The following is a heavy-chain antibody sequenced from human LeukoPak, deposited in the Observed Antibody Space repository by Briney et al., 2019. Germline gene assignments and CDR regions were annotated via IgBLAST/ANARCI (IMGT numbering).Heavy chain of an antibody. D-gene: IGHD1-26*01. J-gene: IGHJ4*02. Sequence: GGSLRLSCAASGFTFSSYWMNWARQAPGKGLGWVASINHNGNVNYYVDSVKGRFTISRDNAKNSLYLQMSNLRAEDTAVYYCARAWGSYYRFDYWGQGTLVTVSS. CDR2: INHNGNVN. V-gene: IGHV3-7*03. CDR3: ARAWGSYYRFDY. CDR1: GFTFSSYW.